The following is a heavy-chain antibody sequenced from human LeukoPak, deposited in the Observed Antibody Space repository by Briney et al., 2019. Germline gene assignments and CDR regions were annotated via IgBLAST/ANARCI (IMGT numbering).Heavy chain of an antibody. CDR3: ARDIYSSSWPYYYYYMDV. CDR1: GGSISSTSYY. D-gene: IGHD6-13*01. V-gene: IGHV4-39*07. CDR2: IYYSGST. Sequence: PSETLSLTCTVSGGSISSTSYYWGWIRQPPGTGLECIGTIYYSGSTNYNPSLKSRVTISVDTSKNQFSLKLSSVTAADTAVYYCARDIYSSSWPYYYYYMDVWGKGTTVTVSS. J-gene: IGHJ6*03.